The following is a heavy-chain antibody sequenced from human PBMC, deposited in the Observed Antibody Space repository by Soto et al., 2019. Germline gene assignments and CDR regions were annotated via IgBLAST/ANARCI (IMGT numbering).Heavy chain of an antibody. Sequence: EVQLLESGGGLVQPGGSLRLSCAASGFTFSSYAMSWVRQAPGKGLEWVSAISGSGGSTYYADSVKGRFTISRDNSKNTLYLQMNSLRAEDTAVYYCAKDWHPEYCSGGSCYSGDYWGQGTLVTVSS. J-gene: IGHJ4*02. D-gene: IGHD2-15*01. CDR3: AKDWHPEYCSGGSCYSGDY. CDR2: ISGSGGST. V-gene: IGHV3-23*01. CDR1: GFTFSSYA.